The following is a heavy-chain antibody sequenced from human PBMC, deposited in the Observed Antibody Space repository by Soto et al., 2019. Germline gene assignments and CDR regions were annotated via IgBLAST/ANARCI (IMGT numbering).Heavy chain of an antibody. D-gene: IGHD1-26*01. J-gene: IGHJ4*02. CDR1: GYTFTSYG. CDR3: SGAESPDTAYFSLY. CDR2: ISAYNGNT. V-gene: IGHV1-18*01. Sequence: GASVKVSCKASGYTFTSYGISWVRQAPGQGLEWMGWISAYNGNTNYAAAVKGRFTISRDTSNGIAYLQMNSLNIEDSAVYYCSGAESPDTAYFSLYWGQGTPVTVSS.